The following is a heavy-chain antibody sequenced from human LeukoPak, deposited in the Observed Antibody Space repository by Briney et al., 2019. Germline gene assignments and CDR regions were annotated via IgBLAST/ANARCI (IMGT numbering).Heavy chain of an antibody. CDR2: IRGSGGTT. Sequence: GGSLRLSCAASGFTFSSYGMNWVRQAPGKGLEWVSAIRGSGGTTYYADSVKGRFTISRDNAKNSLYLQMNSLRAEDTAVYYCAELGITMIGGVWGKGTTVTISS. CDR3: AELGITMIGGV. V-gene: IGHV3-23*01. J-gene: IGHJ6*04. D-gene: IGHD3-10*02. CDR1: GFTFSSYG.